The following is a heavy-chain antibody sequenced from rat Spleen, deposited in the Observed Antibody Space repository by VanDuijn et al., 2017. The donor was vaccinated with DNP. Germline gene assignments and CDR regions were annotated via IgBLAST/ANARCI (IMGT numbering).Heavy chain of an antibody. J-gene: IGHJ3*01. V-gene: IGHV5S13*01. CDR1: GFTFSFYG. CDR2: ISASGGST. D-gene: IGHD1-9*01. Sequence: EVQLVESGGGLVQPGRSLKLSCAASGFTFSFYGMAWVRQAPKKGLEWVASISASGGSTSYRDSVKGRFTISRDNAKSTLYLQMDSLTSEDTATYYCTRRGHTTGLNWFVYWGQGTLVTVSS. CDR3: TRRGHTTGLNWFVY.